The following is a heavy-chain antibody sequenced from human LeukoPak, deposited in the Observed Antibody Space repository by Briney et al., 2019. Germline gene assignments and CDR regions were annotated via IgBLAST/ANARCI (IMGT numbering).Heavy chain of an antibody. D-gene: IGHD3-3*01. CDR2: ISAYNGNT. V-gene: IGHV1-18*01. CDR3: ARLTYYDFWSGYNYAFDI. J-gene: IGHJ3*02. CDR1: GYTFTSYG. Sequence: GASVKVSCKASGYTFTSYGISWVRQAPGQGLEWMGWISAYNGNTNYAQKLQGRVTMTTDTSTSTAYMELRSLRSDDTAVYYCARLTYYDFWSGYNYAFDIWGQGTMVTVS.